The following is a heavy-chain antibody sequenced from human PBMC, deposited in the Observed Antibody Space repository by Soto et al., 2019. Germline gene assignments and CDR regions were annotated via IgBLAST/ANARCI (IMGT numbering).Heavy chain of an antibody. CDR2: IYWDDDK. D-gene: IGHD3-22*01. V-gene: IGHV2-5*02. CDR3: AHSSTKRHYYDSSGYYFDY. Sequence: QITLKESGPTLVKPTQTLTLTCTFSGFSLSTSGVGVGWIRQPPGKALEWLALIYWDDDKRYSPSLKSRLTITKDTXXNXVXXTMTNMDPVDTATYYCAHSSTKRHYYDSSGYYFDYWGQGTLVTVSS. CDR1: GFSLSTSGVG. J-gene: IGHJ4*02.